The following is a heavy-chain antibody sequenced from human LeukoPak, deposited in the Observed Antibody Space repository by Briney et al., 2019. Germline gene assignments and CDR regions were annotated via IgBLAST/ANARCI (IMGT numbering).Heavy chain of an antibody. J-gene: IGHJ4*02. CDR1: GGTFSSYG. Sequence: ASVTVSCKASGGTFSSYGISWVRQAPGQGLEWMGWISADNGNTNYAQKVQGRVTMTTDTSTSTAYMELRSLRSDDTAVYYCARGRIAAAGTSGDYWGQGTLVTVSS. D-gene: IGHD6-13*01. CDR3: ARGRIAAAGTSGDY. V-gene: IGHV1-18*01. CDR2: ISADNGNT.